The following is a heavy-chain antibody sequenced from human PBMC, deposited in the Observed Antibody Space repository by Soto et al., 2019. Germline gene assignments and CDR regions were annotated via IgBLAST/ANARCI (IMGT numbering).Heavy chain of an antibody. CDR1: GGSISSGGYS. J-gene: IGHJ4*02. D-gene: IGHD5-12*01. CDR3: AAGGGLPRYY. CDR2: IYHSGST. Sequence: QLQLQESGSGLVKPSQTLSLTCAVSGGSISSGGYSWSWIRQPPGKGLEWIGYIYHSGSTYYNPSLKSRVTLSVDRSKNQFSLKLSSVTAADPAVYYCAAGGGLPRYYWGQGTLVTVSS. V-gene: IGHV4-30-2*02.